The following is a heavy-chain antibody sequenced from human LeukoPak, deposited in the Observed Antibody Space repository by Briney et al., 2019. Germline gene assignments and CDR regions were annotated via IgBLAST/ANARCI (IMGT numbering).Heavy chain of an antibody. J-gene: IGHJ4*02. V-gene: IGHV3-23*01. D-gene: IGHD5-18*01. CDR1: GFTFNGYG. CDR3: ARDLSGVTGYTYGRGIDY. Sequence: GGTLRLSCAASGFTFNGYGMSWVRQAPGKGLEWVSSITGSGGSTYYADSVKGRFTISRDNAKTSLYLQMNSLRAEDTAVYYCARDLSGVTGYTYGRGIDYRGQGTLVTVSS. CDR2: ITGSGGST.